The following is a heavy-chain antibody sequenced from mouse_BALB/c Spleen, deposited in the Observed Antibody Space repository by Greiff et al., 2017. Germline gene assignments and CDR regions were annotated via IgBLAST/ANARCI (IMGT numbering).Heavy chain of an antibody. CDR1: GFTFSSFG. D-gene: IGHD2-14*01. J-gene: IGHJ4*01. Sequence: EVQLVESGGGLVQPGGSRKLSCAASGFTFSSFGMHWVRQAPEKGLEWVAYISSGSSTIYYADTVKGRFPISRDNPKNTLFLQMTSLRSEDTAMYYCAREYYRYDGAMDYWGQGTSVTVSS. CDR3: AREYYRYDGAMDY. CDR2: ISSGSSTI. V-gene: IGHV5-17*02.